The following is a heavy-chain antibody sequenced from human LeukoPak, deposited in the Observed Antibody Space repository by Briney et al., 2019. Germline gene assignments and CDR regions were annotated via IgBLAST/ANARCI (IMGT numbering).Heavy chain of an antibody. Sequence: ASVKVSCXASGYTFTSYYMLWVRQAPGQGLEWMGIVNPSGGSTSYAQKFQGRVTMTRDTSTSTVYMELSSLRSEDTAVYYCARMTPPLTMVVTEGDAFDIWGQGTMVTVSS. V-gene: IGHV1-46*01. CDR2: VNPSGGST. CDR3: ARMTPPLTMVVTEGDAFDI. CDR1: GYTFTSYY. D-gene: IGHD4-23*01. J-gene: IGHJ3*02.